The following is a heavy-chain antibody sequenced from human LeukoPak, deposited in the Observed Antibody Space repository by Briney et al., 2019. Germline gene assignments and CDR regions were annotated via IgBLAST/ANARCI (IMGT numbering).Heavy chain of an antibody. CDR2: IKQDGGEK. CDR1: VFTLSNHR. CDR3: ARDRLLEDRKYYSYYYMDF. D-gene: IGHD1-1*01. J-gene: IGHJ6*03. V-gene: IGHV3-7*01. Sequence: PGGGLRHSRAATVFTLSNHRRNWVRPAPGRGGEWVANIKQDGGEKHNVRSLRGRFTVSRDNTKNSVYLQMNSLRAEDTAVYYCARDRLLEDRKYYSYYYMDFGGKGTTVTVSS.